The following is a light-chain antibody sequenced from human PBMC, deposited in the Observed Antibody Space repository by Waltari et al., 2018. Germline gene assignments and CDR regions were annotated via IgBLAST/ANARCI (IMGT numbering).Light chain of an antibody. J-gene: IGLJ2*01. V-gene: IGLV1-44*01. CDR2: NSN. Sequence: QSLLTQPPSASGTPGQRVTISCSGSSSNLGSYGVNWYQQVPGTAPKLLIYNSNQRPSGVPDRFSGSRSGTSASLAISGLHSEDEADYYCAAWDDSLTGLFGGGTKLTVL. CDR1: SSNLGSYG. CDR3: AAWDDSLTGL.